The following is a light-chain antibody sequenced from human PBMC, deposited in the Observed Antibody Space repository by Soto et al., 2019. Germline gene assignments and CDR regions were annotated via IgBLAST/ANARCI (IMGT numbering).Light chain of an antibody. J-gene: IGKJ1*01. Sequence: EIVLTQSPGTLSLSPGERATLSCRASQSVSSSYLAWYQQKPGQAPRLPIYGAASRATGIPDRYSGSGSGTDYILTISRLEPEDSSVYYCQQYGSSPTWTFGQGTKVEIK. CDR2: GAA. V-gene: IGKV3-20*01. CDR1: QSVSSSY. CDR3: QQYGSSPTWT.